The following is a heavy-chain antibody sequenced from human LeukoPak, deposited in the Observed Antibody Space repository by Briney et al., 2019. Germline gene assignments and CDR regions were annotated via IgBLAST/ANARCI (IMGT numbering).Heavy chain of an antibody. Sequence: ASVKVSCKASGYTFTSYDINWVRQATGQGLEWMGWMNPNSGNTGYAQKFQGRVTMTRNTSISTAYMELSSLRSEDTAVYYCAKELLYYYDSSGRPGDYWGQGTLVTVSS. CDR1: GYTFTSYD. D-gene: IGHD3-22*01. V-gene: IGHV1-8*01. CDR3: AKELLYYYDSSGRPGDY. J-gene: IGHJ4*02. CDR2: MNPNSGNT.